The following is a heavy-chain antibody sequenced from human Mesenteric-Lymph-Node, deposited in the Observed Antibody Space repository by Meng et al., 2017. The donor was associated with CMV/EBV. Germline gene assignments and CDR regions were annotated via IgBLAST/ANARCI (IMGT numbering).Heavy chain of an antibody. CDR3: ARDGLGYCTSTNCPALDY. CDR1: YMFSNYG. CDR2: INTNTGNP. J-gene: IGHJ4*02. D-gene: IGHD2-2*01. Sequence: YMFSNYGMHWVRQAPGQGLEWMGWINTNTGNPTYAQGFTGRFVFSLDTSVSTAYLQISSLKAEDTAVYYCARDGLGYCTSTNCPALDYWGQGTLVTVSS. V-gene: IGHV7-4-1*02.